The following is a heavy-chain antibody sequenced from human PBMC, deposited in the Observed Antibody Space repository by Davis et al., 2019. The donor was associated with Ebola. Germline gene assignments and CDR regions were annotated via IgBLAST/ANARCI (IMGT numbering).Heavy chain of an antibody. D-gene: IGHD3-3*01. J-gene: IGHJ5*02. V-gene: IGHV1-18*01. CDR2: ISAYNGNT. Sequence: AASVKVSCKASGYTFTSYGISWVRQAPGQGLEWMGWISAYNGNTNYAQKLQGRVTMTTHTSTSTAYMELRSLRSDDTAVYYCARDLFRERFLEWLSYNWFDPWGQGTLVTVSS. CDR1: GYTFTSYG. CDR3: ARDLFRERFLEWLSYNWFDP.